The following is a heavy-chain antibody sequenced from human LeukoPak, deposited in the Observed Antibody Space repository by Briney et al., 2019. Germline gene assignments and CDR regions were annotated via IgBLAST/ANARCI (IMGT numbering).Heavy chain of an antibody. Sequence: PSETLSLTCTVSGGSISSGGYYWSWIRQHPGRGLEWIGYIYYSGSTYYNPSLKSRVTISVDTSKNQFSLKLSSVTAADTAVYYCARSPGELRVFDYWGQGTLVTVSS. D-gene: IGHD1-7*01. CDR1: GGSISSGGYY. CDR2: IYYSGST. CDR3: ARSPGELRVFDY. J-gene: IGHJ4*02. V-gene: IGHV4-31*03.